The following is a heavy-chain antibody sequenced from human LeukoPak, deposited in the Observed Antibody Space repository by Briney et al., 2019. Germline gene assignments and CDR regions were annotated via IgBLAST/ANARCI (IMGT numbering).Heavy chain of an antibody. CDR3: ARDGSIVVVPAAMNFDY. CDR2: VYYSGTT. V-gene: IGHV4-39*07. J-gene: IGHJ4*02. CDR1: GGSISLSYYY. D-gene: IGHD2-2*01. Sequence: SETLSLTCSVSGGSISLSYYYWGWIRQPPGKALEWIGSVYYSGTTSYNPSLKSRVTISVDMSKNHFSLRLSSVTAADTAMYYCARDGSIVVVPAAMNFDYWGQGTLVTVSS.